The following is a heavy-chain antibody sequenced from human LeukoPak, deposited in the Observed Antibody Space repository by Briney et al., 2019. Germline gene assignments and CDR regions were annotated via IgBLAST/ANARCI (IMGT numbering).Heavy chain of an antibody. CDR2: ISGSGGST. CDR1: GFTFSSYA. V-gene: IGHV3-23*01. CDR3: AKVVRGVLLTGALDI. J-gene: IGHJ3*02. D-gene: IGHD3-10*01. Sequence: PGGSLGLSCAASGFTFSSYAMSWVRQAPGKGLEWVSAISGSGGSTYYADSVKGRFTISRDNSKNTLYLQMNSLRAEDTAVYYCAKVVRGVLLTGALDIWGQGTMVTVSS.